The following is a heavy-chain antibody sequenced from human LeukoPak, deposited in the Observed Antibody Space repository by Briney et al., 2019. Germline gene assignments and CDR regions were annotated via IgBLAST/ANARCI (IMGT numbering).Heavy chain of an antibody. D-gene: IGHD6-13*01. CDR1: GFSFSTYA. V-gene: IGHV3-23*01. Sequence: PGESLRLSCAASGFSFSTYAMSWVRQAPGKGLEWVSTISGSGGSTYYADSVKGRFTISRDNSKNTLYLQMNSLRAEDTAIYYCAKDDEAAVNRWYYFDFWGQGTLVTVSS. J-gene: IGHJ4*02. CDR2: ISGSGGST. CDR3: AKDDEAAVNRWYYFDF.